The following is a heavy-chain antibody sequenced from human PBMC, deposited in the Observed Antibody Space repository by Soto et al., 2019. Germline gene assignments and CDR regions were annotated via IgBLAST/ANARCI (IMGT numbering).Heavy chain of an antibody. Sequence: PSETLSLTCTVSGAALVGGGYFYTWFLQPPGNGLEWLGYIYYSGGTNYNPSLKSRVTISLDKSKSQFSLRLISVTAADTAVYYCTREQSDDNYFDPWGQGNLVTVSS. CDR3: TREQSDDNYFDP. D-gene: IGHD6-19*01. CDR2: IYYSGGT. CDR1: GAALVGGGYF. V-gene: IGHV4-61*08. J-gene: IGHJ5*02.